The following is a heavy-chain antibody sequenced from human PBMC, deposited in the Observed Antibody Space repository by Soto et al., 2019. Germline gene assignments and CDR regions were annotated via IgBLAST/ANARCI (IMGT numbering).Heavy chain of an antibody. CDR1: GGTFSSYA. Sequence: QVQLVQSGAEVKKPGSSVKVSCKASGGTFSSYAISWVRQAPGQGLEWMGGIIPIFGTANYAQKFQGRVTITADESTSTAYMELSSLRSEDTAVYYCASRPTQNTGYSYGLPKFDYWGQGTLVTVSS. J-gene: IGHJ4*02. CDR3: ASRPTQNTGYSYGLPKFDY. D-gene: IGHD5-18*01. CDR2: IIPIFGTA. V-gene: IGHV1-69*01.